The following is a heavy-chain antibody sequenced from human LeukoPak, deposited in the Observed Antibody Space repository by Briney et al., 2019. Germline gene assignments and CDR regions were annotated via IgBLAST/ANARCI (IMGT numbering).Heavy chain of an antibody. CDR3: ARVGSSSWYGDNWFDP. CDR2: IYYSGST. Sequence: PSETLSLTCTVSGGSISSYYWGWIRQPPGKGLEWIGYIYYSGSTNYNPSLKSRVTISVDTSKNQFSLKLSSVTAADTAVYYCARVGSSSWYGDNWFDPWGQGTLVTVSS. J-gene: IGHJ5*02. CDR1: GGSISSYY. V-gene: IGHV4-59*01. D-gene: IGHD6-13*01.